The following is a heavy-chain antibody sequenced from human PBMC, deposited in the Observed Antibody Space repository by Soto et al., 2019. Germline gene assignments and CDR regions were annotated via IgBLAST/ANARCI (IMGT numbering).Heavy chain of an antibody. CDR3: AGGVAGDY. V-gene: IGHV3-9*01. Sequence: PGGSLRLSCAASENLFSTYNMNWVRQAPGKGLEWVSGISGNSGSTDYADSVKGRFTISRDNAKNSLYLQMNSLRAEDTALYYCAGGVAGDYWGQGTLVTVSS. CDR1: ENLFSTYN. J-gene: IGHJ4*02. D-gene: IGHD6-19*01. CDR2: ISGNSGST.